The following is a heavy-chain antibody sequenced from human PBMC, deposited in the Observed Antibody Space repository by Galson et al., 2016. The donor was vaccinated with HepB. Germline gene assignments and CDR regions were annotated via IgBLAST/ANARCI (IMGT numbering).Heavy chain of an antibody. V-gene: IGHV4-31*03. CDR2: IYYSGST. D-gene: IGHD3-10*01. CDR1: GGSISSGGYY. CDR3: ARVRRDGQNLGDYFGY. J-gene: IGHJ4*02. Sequence: TLSLTCTVSGGSISSGGYYWSWIRQHPGKGLEWIGYIYYSGSTYYNPSLKSRVTISVDTSKNQFSLKLSSVTAADTAVYYCARVRRDGQNLGDYFGYWGQGTLVTVSS.